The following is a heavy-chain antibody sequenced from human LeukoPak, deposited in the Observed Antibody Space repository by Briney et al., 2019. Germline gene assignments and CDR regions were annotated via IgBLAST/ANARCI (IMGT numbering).Heavy chain of an antibody. V-gene: IGHV3-23*01. J-gene: IGHJ4*02. CDR3: AKNPGGVVVAATGYFDY. CDR2: ISGLYDGT. Sequence: GGSLRLSCAASGFTFSTHAMSWVRQAPGKGLEWVSAISGLYDGTYYADSVKGRFTISRDNSKNTLYLQMNSLRAEDTAVYYCAKNPGGVVVAATGYFDYWGQGTLVTVSS. D-gene: IGHD2-15*01. CDR1: GFTFSTHA.